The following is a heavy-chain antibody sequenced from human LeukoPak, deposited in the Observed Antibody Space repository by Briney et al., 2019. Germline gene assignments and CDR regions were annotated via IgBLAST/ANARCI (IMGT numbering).Heavy chain of an antibody. CDR2: LYYSGST. V-gene: IGHV4-30-4*02. CDR3: ARRGSVSGSYFEY. Sequence: PAETLSLTCTVSGGSISSGDYYWSWIPHPPGKGLECIGYLYYSGSTYYNPSLKSRVTISVDTSKNQFCLKLSSVTAAEMAVYYCARRGSVSGSYFEYWGQGALVTVSS. CDR1: GGSISSGDYY. D-gene: IGHD3-16*01. J-gene: IGHJ4*02.